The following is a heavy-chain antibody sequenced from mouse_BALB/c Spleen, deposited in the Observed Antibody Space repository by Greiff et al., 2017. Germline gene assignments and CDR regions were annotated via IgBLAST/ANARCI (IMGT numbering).Heavy chain of an antibody. CDR3: AREEDYDGDFDY. J-gene: IGHJ2*01. D-gene: IGHD2-4*01. CDR1: GYTFTIYW. V-gene: IGHV1-74*04. CDR2: INPSNSEI. Sequence: SGPELVRPGASVKMSCKASGYTFTIYWMHWVKQRPGQGLEWIGMINPSNSEIRLNQKFKDKATLNVDKSSNTAYMQLSRLTSEDSAVYYCAREEDYDGDFDYWGQGTTLTVSS.